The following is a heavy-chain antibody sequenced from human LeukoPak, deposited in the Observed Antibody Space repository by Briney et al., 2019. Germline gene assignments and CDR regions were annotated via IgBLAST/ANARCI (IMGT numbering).Heavy chain of an antibody. Sequence: GGSLRLSCAASGFAFSRYWMHWVRQAPGKGLVWVSRVNGDGSTTTYADSVKGRFTISRDNAKNTLYLQMNSLRAEDTAVYYCARIAAGGFYYYYYMDVWGKGTTVTVSS. CDR3: ARIAAGGFYYYYYMDV. D-gene: IGHD6-13*01. CDR1: GFAFSRYW. CDR2: VNGDGSTT. J-gene: IGHJ6*03. V-gene: IGHV3-74*01.